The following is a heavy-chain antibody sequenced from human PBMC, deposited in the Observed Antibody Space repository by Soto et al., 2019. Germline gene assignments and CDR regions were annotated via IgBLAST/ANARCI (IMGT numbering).Heavy chain of an antibody. D-gene: IGHD2-21*02. CDR3: ARDLWGYCGTDCYPLDV. CDR2: IYYSGST. V-gene: IGHV4-39*07. Sequence: SETLSLTCTVSGGSISSSSYYWGWIRQPPGKGLEWIGSIYYSGSTYYNLSLKSRVTISVDTSKNQFSLKLNSVTAADTAVYYCARDLWGYCGTDCYPLDVWGQGTTVT. CDR1: GGSISSSSYY. J-gene: IGHJ6*02.